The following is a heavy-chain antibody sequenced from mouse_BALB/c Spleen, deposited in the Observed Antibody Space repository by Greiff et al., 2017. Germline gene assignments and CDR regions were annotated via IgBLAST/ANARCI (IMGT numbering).Heavy chain of an antibody. V-gene: IGHV3-8*02. CDR2: ISYSGST. Sequence: EVKVVESGPSLVKPSQTLSLTCSVTGDSITSGYWNWIRKFPGNKLEYMGYISYSGSTYYNPSLKSRISITRDTSKNQYYLQLNSVTTEDTATYYCARSRVFGGAMDYWGQGTSVTVSS. CDR3: ARSRVFGGAMDY. J-gene: IGHJ4*01. CDR1: GDSITSGY.